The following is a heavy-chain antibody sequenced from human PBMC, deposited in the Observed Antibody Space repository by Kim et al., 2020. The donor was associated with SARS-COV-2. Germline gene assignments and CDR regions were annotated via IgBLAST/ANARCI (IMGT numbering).Heavy chain of an antibody. D-gene: IGHD1-26*01. V-gene: IGHV1-2*02. CDR2: R. CDR3: ASPIAGGPFDY. Sequence: RNYAQEFQGRVTMTRDTSISTAYMELSRLRSDDTAVYYCASPIAGGPFDYWGQGTLVTVSS. J-gene: IGHJ4*02.